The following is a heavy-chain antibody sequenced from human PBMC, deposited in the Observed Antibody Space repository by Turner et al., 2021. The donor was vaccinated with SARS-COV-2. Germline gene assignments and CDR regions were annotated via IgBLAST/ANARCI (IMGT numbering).Heavy chain of an antibody. D-gene: IGHD3-22*01. V-gene: IGHV1-2*02. CDR3: ARGGLYYYDSSAYYGDSFDI. CDR1: GYTFTGHY. Sequence: LAQSGAAVKKPGASVKVSCKASGYTFTGHYKHWVRQAPGQRLEWMGWINPNSGGTNYAQKFQGRVTMTRDTSISTAYMGLCRLRSGDTAVYYCARGGLYYYDSSAYYGDSFDIWGQGTMVTVSS. CDR2: INPNSGGT. J-gene: IGHJ3*02.